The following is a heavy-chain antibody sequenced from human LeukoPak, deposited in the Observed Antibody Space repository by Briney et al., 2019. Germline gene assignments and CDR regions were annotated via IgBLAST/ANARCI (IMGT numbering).Heavy chain of an antibody. CDR1: GYSISSGYY. CDR3: ARKVYFDV. CDR2: IYHSGST. V-gene: IGHV4-38-2*01. J-gene: IGHJ6*04. D-gene: IGHD3-9*01. Sequence: SETLSLTCAVSGYSISSGYYWGWIRQPPGKGLEWIGSIYHSGSTYYNPSLKSRVTISVDTSKNQFSLKLSSVTAADTAVYYCARKVYFDVWGKGTTVTVSS.